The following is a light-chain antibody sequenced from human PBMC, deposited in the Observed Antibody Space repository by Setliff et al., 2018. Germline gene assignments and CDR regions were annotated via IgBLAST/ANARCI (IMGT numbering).Light chain of an antibody. Sequence: QSALTQPPSVSAAPGQKVTISCSGSSSNIGNNYVSWYQQLPGTAPKLLIYDNNKRPSGIPDRFSGSKSGTSATLGITGLQTGDEADYYCGTWDSSLSDVVFGGGTKGTVL. CDR2: DNN. CDR3: GTWDSSLSDVV. CDR1: SSNIGNNY. J-gene: IGLJ2*01. V-gene: IGLV1-51*01.